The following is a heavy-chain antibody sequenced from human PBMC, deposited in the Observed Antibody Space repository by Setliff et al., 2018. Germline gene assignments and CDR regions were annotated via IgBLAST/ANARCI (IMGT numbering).Heavy chain of an antibody. Sequence: SETLSLTCIVSGGSISSYYWTWIRQPPGKGLEWIGYIYYSGSTNYNPSLESRVTISVDTSKNQFSLRMTSVTAADTAVYYCARVTMGGDFDAWGQGTLVTSP. D-gene: IGHD1-26*01. V-gene: IGHV4-59*01. J-gene: IGHJ4*02. CDR2: IYYSGST. CDR3: ARVTMGGDFDA. CDR1: GGSISSYY.